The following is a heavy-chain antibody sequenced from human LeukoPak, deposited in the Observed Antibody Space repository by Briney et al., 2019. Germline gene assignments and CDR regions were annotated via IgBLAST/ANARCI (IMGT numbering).Heavy chain of an antibody. V-gene: IGHV3-7*01. CDR3: AREGRDHSRIFFDY. Sequence: PGGSLRLSCAASGFTFSSYWMSWVRQAPGKGLEWVANIKQDGSEKYYVDSVKGRFTISRDNAKNSLYLQMNSLRAEDTAVYYCAREGRDHSRIFFDYWGQGTLVTVSS. J-gene: IGHJ4*02. CDR1: GFTFSSYW. D-gene: IGHD2-15*01. CDR2: IKQDGSEK.